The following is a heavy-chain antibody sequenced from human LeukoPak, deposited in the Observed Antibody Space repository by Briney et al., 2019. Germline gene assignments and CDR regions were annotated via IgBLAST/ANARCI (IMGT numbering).Heavy chain of an antibody. CDR3: AKGPVNYDSSGYRTYFFDY. Sequence: GGSLRLSCAASGFTFNNCAMNWVRQAPGKGLEWVSGISGSGGSTYYADSVKGRFSISRDNSKNTLYVQMNSLRAEDTAVYYCAKGPVNYDSSGYRTYFFDYWGQGTLVTVSS. D-gene: IGHD3-22*01. CDR2: ISGSGGST. CDR1: GFTFNNCA. J-gene: IGHJ4*02. V-gene: IGHV3-23*01.